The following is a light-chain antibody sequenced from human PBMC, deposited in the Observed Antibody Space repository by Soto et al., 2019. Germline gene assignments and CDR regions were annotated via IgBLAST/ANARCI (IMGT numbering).Light chain of an antibody. CDR3: QQYYSWFT. J-gene: IGKJ3*01. Sequence: DIVMTQSPGSLAVSLGERATINCKSSQSVLYSSNNKNYLAWYQQKPGQPPKLLIYWASTRESGVPDRFSGSGSGTDFTLTISSLQAEDVAVYYCQQYYSWFTFGPGTKVDIK. CDR1: QSVLYSSNNKNY. V-gene: IGKV4-1*01. CDR2: WAS.